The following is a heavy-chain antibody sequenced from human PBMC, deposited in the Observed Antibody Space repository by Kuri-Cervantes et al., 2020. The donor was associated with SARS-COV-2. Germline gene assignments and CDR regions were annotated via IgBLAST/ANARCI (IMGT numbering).Heavy chain of an antibody. CDR2: IYYSGST. D-gene: IGHD6-19*01. J-gene: IGHJ4*02. CDR1: GGSISSYY. Sequence: SETLSLTCTVSGGSISSYYWSWIRQPPGKGLEWIGYIYYSGSTYYNPSLKSRVTISVDTSKNQFSLKLSSVTAADTAVYYCARWIAVAGTFDYWGQGTLVTVSS. V-gene: IGHV4-59*12. CDR3: ARWIAVAGTFDY.